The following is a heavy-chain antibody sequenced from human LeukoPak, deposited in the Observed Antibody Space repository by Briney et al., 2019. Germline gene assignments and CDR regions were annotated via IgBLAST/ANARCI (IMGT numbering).Heavy chain of an antibody. Sequence: SETLSLTCAVYGGSFSGYYWSWIRQPPGKGLEWIGEINHSGSTNYNPSLKSRVTISVDTSKNQFSLKLSPVTAADTAVYYCARSRDYELFEYFQHWGQGTLVTVSS. CDR3: ARSRDYELFEYFQH. CDR1: GGSFSGYY. V-gene: IGHV4-34*01. CDR2: INHSGST. D-gene: IGHD4-17*01. J-gene: IGHJ1*01.